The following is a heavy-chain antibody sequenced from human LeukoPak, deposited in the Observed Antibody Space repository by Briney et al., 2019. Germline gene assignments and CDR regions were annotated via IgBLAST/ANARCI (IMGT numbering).Heavy chain of an antibody. CDR2: IYYSGST. Sequence: SETLSLTCAVSGASISGSGYYWGWIRQPPGKGLEWIGNIYYSGSTYYNASLQGRVTISIDTSKNQLSLRLNSVTAADTAMYYCAKSGGYGLIDYWGQGTLVTVSS. V-gene: IGHV4-39*01. J-gene: IGHJ4*02. CDR3: AKSGGYGLIDY. D-gene: IGHD1-26*01. CDR1: GASISGSGYY.